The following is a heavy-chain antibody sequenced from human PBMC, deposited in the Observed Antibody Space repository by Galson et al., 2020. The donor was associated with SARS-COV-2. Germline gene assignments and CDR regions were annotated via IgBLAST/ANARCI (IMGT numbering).Heavy chain of an antibody. Sequence: ASVKVSCKASGYTFTSYGISWVRQAPGQGLEWMGWISAYNGNTNYAQKLQGRVTMTTDTSTSTAYMELRSLRSDDTAVYYCARDGEYYDSNTLYNWFDPWGQGTLVTVSS. V-gene: IGHV1-18*01. D-gene: IGHD3-3*01. CDR3: ARDGEYYDSNTLYNWFDP. CDR1: GYTFTSYG. CDR2: ISAYNGNT. J-gene: IGHJ5*02.